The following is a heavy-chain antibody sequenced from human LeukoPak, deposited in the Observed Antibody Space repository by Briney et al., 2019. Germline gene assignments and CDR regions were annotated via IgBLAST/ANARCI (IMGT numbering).Heavy chain of an antibody. D-gene: IGHD2-15*01. J-gene: IGHJ4*02. CDR1: GFTFSSYW. Sequence: PGGSLRLSCATSGFTFSSYWMHWVRQAPGKGLAWVAYMNPDGSSTNYADSVKGRVTISRDNTKNTVYLQTGSLRAEDMAVYYCARARRDCSGGSCYSYYFDFWGQGTLVTVSS. CDR2: MNPDGSST. CDR3: ARARRDCSGGSCYSYYFDF. V-gene: IGHV3-74*01.